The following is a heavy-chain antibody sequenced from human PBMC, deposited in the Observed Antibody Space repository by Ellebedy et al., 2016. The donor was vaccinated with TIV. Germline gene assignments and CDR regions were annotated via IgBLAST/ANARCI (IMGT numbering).Heavy chain of an antibody. V-gene: IGHV3-30-3*01. CDR2: ISYDGSNK. J-gene: IGHJ4*02. D-gene: IGHD2-2*01. Sequence: GESLKISCADSGFTFSSYAMHSVRQAPGKGLEWVALISYDGSNKYYADSVKGRFTISRDNSKNTLYLQMNSLRAEDTAVYYCARAKYDYWGQGTLVTVSS. CDR1: GFTFSSYA. CDR3: ARAKYDY.